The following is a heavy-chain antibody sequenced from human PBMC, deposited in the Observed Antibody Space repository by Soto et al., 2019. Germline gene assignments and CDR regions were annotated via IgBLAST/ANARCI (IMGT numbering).Heavy chain of an antibody. CDR3: ARMVRGSNIDYYYYMDV. J-gene: IGHJ6*03. CDR1: GYTFTSHG. V-gene: IGHV1-18*01. CDR2: ISANNGDT. Sequence: QVQLVQSGAEVKKPGASVKVSCKASGYTFTSHGISWVRQAPGQGLEWMGWISANNGDTNYAQKFQGRVTVTTATSTSTGYMELRSLRSEDTAVYYCARMVRGSNIDYYYYMDVWGIGTTVTVSS. D-gene: IGHD3-10*01.